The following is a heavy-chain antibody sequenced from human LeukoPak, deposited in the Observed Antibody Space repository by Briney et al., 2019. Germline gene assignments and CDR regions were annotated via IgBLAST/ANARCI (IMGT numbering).Heavy chain of an antibody. V-gene: IGHV1-69*13. Sequence: SVKDSCKSSGGTFSSYAISWVRQAPGQGLEWMGGIIPIFGTANYAQKFQGRITITADESTSTAYMELSSLRSEDTAVYYCARQILLRFFDWLPNPSGYMDVWGKGTTVTVSS. D-gene: IGHD3-9*01. J-gene: IGHJ6*03. CDR1: GGTFSSYA. CDR3: ARQILLRFFDWLPNPSGYMDV. CDR2: IIPIFGTA.